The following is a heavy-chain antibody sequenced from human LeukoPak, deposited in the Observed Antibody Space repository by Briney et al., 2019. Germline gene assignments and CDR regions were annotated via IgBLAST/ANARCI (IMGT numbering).Heavy chain of an antibody. Sequence: GGSLRLSCAASGFTFSSYGMHWVRQAPGKGLEWVAVIWYDGSNKYYADSVKGRFTISRDNAKNSLYLQMNSLRAEDTAVYYCAREGLRYFDWSPALDYWGQGTLVTVSS. J-gene: IGHJ4*02. CDR2: IWYDGSNK. CDR1: GFTFSSYG. V-gene: IGHV3-33*01. CDR3: AREGLRYFDWSPALDY. D-gene: IGHD3-9*01.